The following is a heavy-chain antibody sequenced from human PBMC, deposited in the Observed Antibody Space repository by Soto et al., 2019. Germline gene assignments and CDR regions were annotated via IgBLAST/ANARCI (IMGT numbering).Heavy chain of an antibody. D-gene: IGHD2-15*01. V-gene: IGHV1-2*04. CDR2: INPNSGGT. CDR1: GYTFTGYY. J-gene: IGHJ3*02. Sequence: QVQLVQSGAEVKKPGASVKVSCKASGYTFTGYYMHWVRQAPGQGLEWMGWINPNSGGTNYAQKFQGWVTLTRDTSISTAYMELSRLRSDDTAVYYCARDRVGAGGAFDIWGQGTMVTVSS. CDR3: ARDRVGAGGAFDI.